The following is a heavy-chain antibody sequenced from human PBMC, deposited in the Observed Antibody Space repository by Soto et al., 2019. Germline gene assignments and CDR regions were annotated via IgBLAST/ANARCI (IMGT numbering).Heavy chain of an antibody. CDR3: AKSGGEAELLIVDY. D-gene: IGHD3-10*01. CDR1: GYTFNNYG. CDR2: ISAYNGKT. J-gene: IGHJ4*02. V-gene: IGHV1-18*04. Sequence: QIQLVQSGVEVKKPGASVKVSCKASGYTFNNYGITWVRQAPGQGLEWMGWISAYNGKTNYAQKLQGRVTMTTDTSTNTVYMELTNLRSDDTAVYYCAKSGGEAELLIVDYWGQGTRVTVSS.